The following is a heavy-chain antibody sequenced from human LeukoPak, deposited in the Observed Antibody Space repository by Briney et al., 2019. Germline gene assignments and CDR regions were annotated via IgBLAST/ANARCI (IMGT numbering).Heavy chain of an antibody. CDR2: ISGSGGST. CDR3: AKDIYGSGSGDFDY. CDR1: GFTFSSYA. D-gene: IGHD3-10*01. V-gene: IGHV3-23*01. Sequence: GGSLRLSRAASGFTFSSYAMSWVRQAPGKGLEWVSAISGSGGSTYYADSVKGRLTISRDNSKNTLYLQMNSLRAEDTAVYYCAKDIYGSGSGDFDYWGQGTLVTVSS. J-gene: IGHJ4*02.